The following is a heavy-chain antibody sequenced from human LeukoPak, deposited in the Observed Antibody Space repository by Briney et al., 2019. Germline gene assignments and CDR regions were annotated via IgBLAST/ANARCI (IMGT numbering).Heavy chain of an antibody. D-gene: IGHD6-6*01. CDR2: IYTSGST. CDR1: GGSISSGSYY. Sequence: NSSQTLSLTCTVSGGSISSGSYYWSWIRQPAGKGLEWIGRIYTSGSTNYNPSLKSRVTISVDTSKNQFSLKLSSVTAADTAVYYCASLPYSSSSTDYWGQGTLVTVSS. CDR3: ASLPYSSSSTDY. J-gene: IGHJ4*02. V-gene: IGHV4-61*02.